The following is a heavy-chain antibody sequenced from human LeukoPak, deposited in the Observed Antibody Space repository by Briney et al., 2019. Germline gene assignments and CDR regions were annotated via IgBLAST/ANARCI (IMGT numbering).Heavy chain of an antibody. CDR1: GFTFGDYA. CDR2: IRSKAYGGTT. CDR3: TREIYYYDSSGYLYDY. D-gene: IGHD3-22*01. Sequence: GRSLRLSCTASGFTFGDYAMSWVRQAPGKGLEWVGFIRSKAYGGTTEYAASAKGRFTISRDDSKSIAYLQMNSLKTEDTAVYYCTREIYYYDSSGYLYDYWGQGTLVTVSS. V-gene: IGHV3-49*04. J-gene: IGHJ4*02.